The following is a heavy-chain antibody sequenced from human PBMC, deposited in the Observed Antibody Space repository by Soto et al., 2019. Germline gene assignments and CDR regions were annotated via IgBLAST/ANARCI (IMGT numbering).Heavy chain of an antibody. CDR1: GYTFTRSG. V-gene: IGHV1-18*01. CDR2: INGYNGNT. D-gene: IGHD3-16*01. Sequence: QVQLVQSGAEVKKPGASVKVSFKASGYTFTRSGISWVRQAPGQGLEWMGWINGYNGNTNYAQKFQGRITMTTDTPTSTAYMELRSLRSDDTAVYYCARMGDVPYYYYGMDVWGQGTTVIASS. CDR3: ARMGDVPYYYYGMDV. J-gene: IGHJ6*02.